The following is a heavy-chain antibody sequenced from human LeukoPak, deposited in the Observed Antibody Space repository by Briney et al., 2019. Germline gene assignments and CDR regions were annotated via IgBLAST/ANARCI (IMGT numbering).Heavy chain of an antibody. V-gene: IGHV3-21*01. CDR2: ISSSSSYI. D-gene: IGHD5-18*01. CDR3: ARDVDEWIQLWFNAFDI. Sequence: PGGSLRLSCAASRFTFSSYSMNWVRQAPGKGLEWVSSISSSSSYIYYADSLKGRFTISRDDAKSSLYLQMDGLRAEDTAVYYCARDVDEWIQLWFNAFDIWGQGTMVTVSS. CDR1: RFTFSSYS. J-gene: IGHJ3*02.